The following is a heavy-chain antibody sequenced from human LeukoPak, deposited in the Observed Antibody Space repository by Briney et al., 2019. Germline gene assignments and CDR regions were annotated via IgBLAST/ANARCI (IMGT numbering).Heavy chain of an antibody. CDR2: IYYSGNT. CDR1: GVSISSYY. CDR3: ARTYYYGSGSYYGGVAFGI. V-gene: IGHV4-59*01. D-gene: IGHD3-10*01. J-gene: IGHJ3*02. Sequence: SETLSLTCTVSGVSISSYYWSWIRQPPGKGLEWIGYIYYSGNTNYNPSLKSRVTISVDSSKNQFSLKLSSVTAADTAVYYCARTYYYGSGSYYGGVAFGIWGQGTMVTVSS.